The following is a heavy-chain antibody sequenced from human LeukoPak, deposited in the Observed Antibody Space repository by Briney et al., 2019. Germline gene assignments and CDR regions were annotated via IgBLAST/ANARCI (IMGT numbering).Heavy chain of an antibody. CDR2: ISGYNGNT. J-gene: IGHJ3*02. V-gene: IGHV1-18*01. Sequence: GASVKVSCKASGYTFTNYGISWVRQAPGQGLEWMGWISGYNGNTNYAQELQGRVTMTTDTSTNTAYMELRGLRSDDTAVYYCARRRIVAGTDAFDIWGQGTMVTVSS. CDR1: GYTFTNYG. D-gene: IGHD6-19*01. CDR3: ARRRIVAGTDAFDI.